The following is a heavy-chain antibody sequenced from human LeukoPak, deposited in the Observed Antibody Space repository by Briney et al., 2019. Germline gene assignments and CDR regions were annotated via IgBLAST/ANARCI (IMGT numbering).Heavy chain of an antibody. V-gene: IGHV4-34*01. D-gene: IGHD3-3*02. CDR2: ISPSGST. CDR1: GGSIYGHY. J-gene: IGHJ2*01. Sequence: SETLSLTCGVDGGSIYGHYWNWIRQPPGKGLEWIGEISPSGSTTYNPSLGSRFTISVDTSKNHFSLDLNSVTAADTALYYCARAPPSAFFTRNWSFDLWGLGTLVTVSS. CDR3: ARAPPSAFFTRNWSFDL.